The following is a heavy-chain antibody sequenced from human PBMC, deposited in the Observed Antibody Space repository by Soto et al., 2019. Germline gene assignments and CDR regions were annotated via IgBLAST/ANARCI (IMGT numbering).Heavy chain of an antibody. J-gene: IGHJ3*02. V-gene: IGHV1-69*01. CDR2: IIPICGTA. Sequence: QVQLVQSGAEVKKPGSSVKVSCKASGGTFSSYAISWVRQAPGQGLEWMGGIIPICGTANYAQKFQGRVTITADESTSTADRELSSLRSEDTAVYYGARDLPYGSGSHDAFDIWGQGTMVTVSS. CDR3: ARDLPYGSGSHDAFDI. D-gene: IGHD3-10*01. CDR1: GGTFSSYA.